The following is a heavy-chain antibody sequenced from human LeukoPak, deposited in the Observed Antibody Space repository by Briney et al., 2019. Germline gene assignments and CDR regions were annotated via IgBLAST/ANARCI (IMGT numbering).Heavy chain of an antibody. CDR3: ARHKGASETTRRGYYYYGMDI. CDR2: IHYSGST. V-gene: IGHV4-59*08. D-gene: IGHD1/OR15-1a*01. CDR1: GGSITDYY. Sequence: SETLSLTCKVSGGSITDYYWSWIRQAPGRGLEWVGYIHYSGSTNYNPSPKSRVTISIATSKTQFSLKLSSVTAADTAVYYCARHKGASETTRRGYYYYGMDIWGQGTTVTVSS. J-gene: IGHJ6*02.